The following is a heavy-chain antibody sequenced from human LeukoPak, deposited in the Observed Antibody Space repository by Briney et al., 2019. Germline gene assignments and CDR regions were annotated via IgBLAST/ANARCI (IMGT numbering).Heavy chain of an antibody. D-gene: IGHD2-2*01. CDR2: IYHSGST. CDR1: GGSISSGGYS. V-gene: IGHV4-30-2*01. Sequence: PSETLSLTCAVSGGSISSGGYSWSWIRQPPGKGLEWIGYIYHSGSTYYNPSLKSRVTMSVDTSKNQFSLKLSSVTAADTAVYYCARPSPDCSSTSCSPVWGQGTLVTVSS. J-gene: IGHJ4*02. CDR3: ARPSPDCSSTSCSPV.